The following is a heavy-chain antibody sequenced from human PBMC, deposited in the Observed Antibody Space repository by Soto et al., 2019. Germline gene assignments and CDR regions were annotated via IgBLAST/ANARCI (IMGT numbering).Heavy chain of an antibody. CDR2: IIPIFGTA. J-gene: IGHJ4*02. D-gene: IGHD2-2*01. Sequence: QVQLVQSGAEVKKPGSSVKVSCKASGGTFSSYAISWVRQAPGQVLEWMGTIIPIFGTANYAQKFQGRVTITADDSTSTSYMELSSLRSEDTAVYYCARRTDCISTSCYDYWGQGTLVTVSS. CDR3: ARRTDCISTSCYDY. V-gene: IGHV1-69*15. CDR1: GGTFSSYA.